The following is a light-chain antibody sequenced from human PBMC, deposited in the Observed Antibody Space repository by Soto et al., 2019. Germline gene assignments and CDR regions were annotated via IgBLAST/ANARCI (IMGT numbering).Light chain of an antibody. CDR2: EVS. CDR3: SSYAGSNNFPLV. J-gene: IGLJ1*01. CDR1: SRDVGGYNY. V-gene: IGLV2-8*01. Sequence: QSALTQPPSASGSPGQSVTLSCTGTSRDVGGYNYVSWSHQHPGPAPTLMIYEVSERPSGVPDRFSGSKSCDTPALTVSGLQAEDQANYCRSSYAGSNNFPLVFGTGTKVTLL.